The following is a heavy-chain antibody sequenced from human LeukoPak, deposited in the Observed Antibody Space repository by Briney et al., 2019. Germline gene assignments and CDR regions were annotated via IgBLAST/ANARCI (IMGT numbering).Heavy chain of an antibody. J-gene: IGHJ4*02. Sequence: PGGSLRLSCAASGFTFSNYAMSWVRQAPGKGLERVSTISTSGDNTYFADSVKGRFTISRDISKNTLYLQMNSLRAEDTAVYYCAKDLATRTMVRGVITGPIDYWGQGTLVAVSS. V-gene: IGHV3-23*01. CDR2: ISTSGDNT. CDR3: AKDLATRTMVRGVITGPIDY. CDR1: GFTFSNYA. D-gene: IGHD3-10*01.